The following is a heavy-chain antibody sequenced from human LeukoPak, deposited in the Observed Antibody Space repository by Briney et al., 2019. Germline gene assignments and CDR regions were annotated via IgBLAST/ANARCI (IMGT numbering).Heavy chain of an antibody. CDR1: GFTFSSYG. D-gene: IGHD2-2*01. CDR2: IRHDGSNK. Sequence: GGSLGLSCAASGFTFSSYGMHWVRQAPGKGLEWVAFIRHDGSNKYYADSVKGRFTISSDNSKNTLYLQMNSLRAEDTAVYYCAKGRYCSSTSCPYYYYYMDVWGKGTTVTVSS. J-gene: IGHJ6*03. CDR3: AKGRYCSSTSCPYYYYYMDV. V-gene: IGHV3-30*02.